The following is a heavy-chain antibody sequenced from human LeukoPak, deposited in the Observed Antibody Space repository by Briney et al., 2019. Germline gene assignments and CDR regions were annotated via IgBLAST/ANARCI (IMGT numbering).Heavy chain of an antibody. D-gene: IGHD2-15*01. CDR1: GFIFSDYW. CDR3: ARELSGSRSRHFDY. CDR2: IKEDGSEK. Sequence: GGSLRLSCAASGFIFSDYWMSWVRQAPGKGLEWVANIKEDGSEKYYVDSVKGRFTISRDNAKDTLYLQMNSLRAEDTAVYYCARELSGSRSRHFDYWGQGTLVTVSS. V-gene: IGHV3-7*01. J-gene: IGHJ4*02.